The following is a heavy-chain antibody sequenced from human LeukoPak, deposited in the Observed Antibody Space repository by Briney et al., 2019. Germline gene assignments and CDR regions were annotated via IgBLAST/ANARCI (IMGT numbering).Heavy chain of an antibody. D-gene: IGHD3-22*01. CDR2: IYPSDSDT. CDR1: GYRFTSYW. Sequence: GESLKISCKGSGYRFTSYWIGWVRQMPGKGLEWMGIIYPSDSDTRYSPSFQGQVSISADKSISAAYLQWSSLKASDTAMYYCARPHYYDSSGYYYYFDYWGQGTLVTVSS. J-gene: IGHJ4*02. V-gene: IGHV5-51*01. CDR3: ARPHYYDSSGYYYYFDY.